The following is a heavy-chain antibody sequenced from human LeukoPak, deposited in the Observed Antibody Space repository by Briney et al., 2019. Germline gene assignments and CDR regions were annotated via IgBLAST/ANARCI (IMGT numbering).Heavy chain of an antibody. J-gene: IGHJ4*02. D-gene: IGHD2-15*01. V-gene: IGHV4-34*01. CDR2: INHSGST. CDR3: ARGIPLDCSGGSCSTPNFDY. Sequence: SETLSLTCTVSGGSISSYYWSWIRQPPGKGLEWIGEINHSGSTNYNPSLKSRVTISVDTSKNQFSLKLSSVTAADTAVYYCARGIPLDCSGGSCSTPNFDYWGQGTLVTVSS. CDR1: GGSISSYY.